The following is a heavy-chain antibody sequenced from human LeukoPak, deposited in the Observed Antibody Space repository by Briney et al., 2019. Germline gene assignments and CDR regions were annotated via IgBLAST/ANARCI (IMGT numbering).Heavy chain of an antibody. V-gene: IGHV3-21*01. CDR3: ARDPGKTTYLMNWFDP. CDR2: ISSSSSYI. CDR1: GFTFSSYS. J-gene: IGHJ5*02. D-gene: IGHD1-14*01. Sequence: GGSLRLSCAASGFTFSSYSMNWVRQAPGKGLEWVSSISSSSSYIYCADSVKGRFTISRDNAKNSLYLQMNSLRAEDTAVCYCARDPGKTTYLMNWFDPWGQGTLVTVSS.